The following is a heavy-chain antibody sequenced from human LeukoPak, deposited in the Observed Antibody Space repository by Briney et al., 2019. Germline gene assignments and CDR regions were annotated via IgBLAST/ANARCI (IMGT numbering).Heavy chain of an antibody. CDR3: AREIFDGDYNYYYGMDV. D-gene: IGHD4-17*01. Sequence: PGGSLRLSCAASGFTFSSYAMRWVRQAPGKGLEWVAVISYDGSTKYYADSVKARFTISRDNSKNTLYLQMNSLRLDDTAVYYCAREIFDGDYNYYYGMDVWGQGTTVTVSS. J-gene: IGHJ6*02. V-gene: IGHV3-30-3*01. CDR1: GFTFSSYA. CDR2: ISYDGSTK.